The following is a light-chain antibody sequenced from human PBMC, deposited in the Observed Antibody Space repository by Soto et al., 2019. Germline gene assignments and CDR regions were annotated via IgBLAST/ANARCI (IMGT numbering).Light chain of an antibody. CDR2: GVG. J-gene: IGLJ3*02. CDR1: STDVGGYNS. CDR3: STSAVSNTAV. V-gene: IGLV2-14*01. Sequence: QSALTQPASVSRSPLHSISISHTGNSTDVGGYNSVGWYHQQPGKALNRWIYGVGDRPSGIAHRFSGSTAGNTATLTISGLQTEDEADYDCSTSAVSNTAVFGGGTK.